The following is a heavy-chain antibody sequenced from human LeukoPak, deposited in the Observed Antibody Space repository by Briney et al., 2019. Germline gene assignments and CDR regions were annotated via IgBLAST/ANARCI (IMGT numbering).Heavy chain of an antibody. V-gene: IGHV3-30*02. CDR3: ARAPPNDYDSSGYYSSFDY. J-gene: IGHJ4*02. Sequence: GGSLRLSCAASGFIFSNYGMHWVRQAPGKGLEWVAFIQYDGNKKYYADSVKGRFTISRDTSKNTLYLQMNSLRGEDTAVYYCARAPPNDYDSSGYYSSFDYWGQGTLVTVSS. CDR1: GFIFSNYG. D-gene: IGHD3-22*01. CDR2: IQYDGNKK.